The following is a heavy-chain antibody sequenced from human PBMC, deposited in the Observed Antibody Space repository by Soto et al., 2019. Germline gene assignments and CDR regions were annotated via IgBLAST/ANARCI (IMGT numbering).Heavy chain of an antibody. V-gene: IGHV1-2*02. CDR2: INPNSGGT. D-gene: IGHD6-19*01. CDR1: GYTYSGFY. CDR3: ASAAVTGTAGLDF. Sequence: ASVKVSCKASGYTYSGFYMHWVRQAPGQGLEWMGWINPNSGGTKSAEKFQGRVTLTRDTSISTAYMELSRLTSDDTAVYYCASAAVTGTAGLDFWGQGTQVTVSS. J-gene: IGHJ4*02.